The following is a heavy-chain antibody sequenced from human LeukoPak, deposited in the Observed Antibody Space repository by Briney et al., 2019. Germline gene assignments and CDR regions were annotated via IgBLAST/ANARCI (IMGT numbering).Heavy chain of an antibody. J-gene: IGHJ3*02. V-gene: IGHV4-59*12. CDR1: GGSISSYC. D-gene: IGHD1-26*01. CDR3: ARALGGTNAFDI. CDR2: ISHSGRT. Sequence: SETLSLTCTVSGGSISSYCWSWIRQPPGKGLEWIGYISHSGRTHYNPSLKSRVTISADRSKNQFSLKLSSVTAADTAVYYCARALGGTNAFDIWGQGTMVTVSS.